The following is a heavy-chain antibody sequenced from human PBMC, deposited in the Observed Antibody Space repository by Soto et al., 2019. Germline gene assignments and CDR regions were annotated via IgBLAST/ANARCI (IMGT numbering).Heavy chain of an antibody. V-gene: IGHV4-30-4*02. CDR3: ARTYSDNYDFRSGYFMWFDP. D-gene: IGHD3-3*01. J-gene: IGHJ5*02. Sequence: SDTLSLTCTVSGGPISSGDYYWSWIRQPPGKGLEWIGYIYYSGSTYYNPSLKSRVTISVDTSKNQFSLKLSSVTAADTAVYYCARTYSDNYDFRSGYFMWFDPWGQGTLVNVSS. CDR2: IYYSGST. CDR1: GGPISSGDYY.